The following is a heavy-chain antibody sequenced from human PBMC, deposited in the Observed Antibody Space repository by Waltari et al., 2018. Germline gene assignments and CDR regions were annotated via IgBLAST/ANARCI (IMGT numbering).Heavy chain of an antibody. V-gene: IGHV3-7*01. J-gene: IGHJ4*02. D-gene: IGHD1-1*01. CDR3: ARAGRTNGTAVGD. CDR1: GFTFSSYW. CDR2: IKQGGSEK. Sequence: VQLVEAGGGLVQPGGSLRLSCSASGFTFSSYWMSWVRQAPGKGREWGDNIKQGGSEKSYVESVKGRFTISRDNAKNSLYLQMNSLRDEDTAVYYCARAGRTNGTAVGDWGQGTLVTVSS.